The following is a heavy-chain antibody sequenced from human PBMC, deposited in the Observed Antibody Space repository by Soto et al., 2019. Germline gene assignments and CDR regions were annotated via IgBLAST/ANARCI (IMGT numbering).Heavy chain of an antibody. CDR2: IRNKDNNYAT. CDR1: GFTFSESA. D-gene: IGHD5-18*01. CDR3: ARDRGYTYGFDF. V-gene: IGHV3-73*01. J-gene: IGHJ4*02. Sequence: GGSLRLSCAASGFTFSESAMHWVRQASGKGLEWVGRIRNKDNNYATAYTASVKGRFTISRDDSKNTVYLQMNSLRDEDTAVYYCARDRGYTYGFDFWGQGA.